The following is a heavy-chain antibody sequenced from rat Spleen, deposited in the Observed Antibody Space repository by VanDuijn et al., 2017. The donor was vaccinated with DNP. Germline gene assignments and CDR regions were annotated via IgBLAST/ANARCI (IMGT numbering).Heavy chain of an antibody. CDR1: EFTFNTYW. CDR2: INYDGGTA. D-gene: IGHD1-4*01. J-gene: IGHJ2*01. CDR3: ARHVLPLRVWDY. V-gene: IGHV5-22*01. Sequence: EVQLVESGGGLVQPGRSLKLSCVASEFTFNTYWMTWVRQAPTKGLDWVAYINYDGGTAYNGDSVKGRFTISRDNSRSTLYLQMNSLRSEDMATYYCARHVLPLRVWDYWGQGVMVTVSS.